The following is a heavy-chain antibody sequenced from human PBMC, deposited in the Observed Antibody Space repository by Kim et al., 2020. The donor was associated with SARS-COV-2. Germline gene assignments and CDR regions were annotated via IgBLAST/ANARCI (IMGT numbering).Heavy chain of an antibody. D-gene: IGHD6-19*01. CDR3: ARGVAVADHYYYYGMDV. CDR1: GFTFSDYY. J-gene: IGHJ6*01. Sequence: GGSLRLSCAASGFTFSDYYMSWIRQAPGKGLEWVSYISSSGSTIYYADSVKGRFTISRDNAKNSLYLQMNSLRAEDTAVYYCARGVAVADHYYYYGMDVWGQGATLTVSS. CDR2: ISSSGSTI. V-gene: IGHV3-11*04.